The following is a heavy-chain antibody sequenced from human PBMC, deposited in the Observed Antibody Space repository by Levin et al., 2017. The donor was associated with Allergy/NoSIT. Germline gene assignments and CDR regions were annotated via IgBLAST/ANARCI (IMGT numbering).Heavy chain of an antibody. Sequence: GGSLRLSCTASGFTFSTYVMSWVRQAAGKGLEWVSAISGGGGDTFYADSVKGRFTISRDNSKNTLYLQMNSLRAEDTAVYFCARYLGASGSYCGMDVWGQGTTVTVSS. J-gene: IGHJ6*02. CDR1: GFTFSTYV. V-gene: IGHV3-23*01. CDR3: ARYLGASGSYCGMDV. D-gene: IGHD3-10*01. CDR2: ISGGGGDT.